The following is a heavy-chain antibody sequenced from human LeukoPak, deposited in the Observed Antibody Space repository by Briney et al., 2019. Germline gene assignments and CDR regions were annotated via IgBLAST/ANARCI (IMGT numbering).Heavy chain of an antibody. J-gene: IGHJ4*02. V-gene: IGHV1-69*04. Sequence: ASVKVSCKASGGTFSSYAISWVRQAPGQGLEWMGRIIPILGIANYAQKFQGRVTITADKSTSTAYMELSSLRSEDTAVYYCARGVVRYQLLLLDYWGQGTLVTVSS. CDR1: GGTFSSYA. CDR3: ARGVVRYQLLLLDY. CDR2: IIPILGIA. D-gene: IGHD2-2*01.